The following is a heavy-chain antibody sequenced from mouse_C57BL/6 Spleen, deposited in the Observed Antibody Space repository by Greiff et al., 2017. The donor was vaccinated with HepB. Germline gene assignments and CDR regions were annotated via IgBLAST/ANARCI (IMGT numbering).Heavy chain of an antibody. V-gene: IGHV1-26*01. D-gene: IGHD1-1*01. CDR3: ARTLDGSSSYYYAMDY. Sequence: VQLQQSGPELVKPGASVKISCKASGYTFTDYYMNWVKQSHGKSLEWIGDINPNNGGTSYNQKFKGKATLTVDKSSSTAYMELRSLTSEDSAVYYCARTLDGSSSYYYAMDYWGQGTSVTVSS. CDR1: GYTFTDYY. CDR2: INPNNGGT. J-gene: IGHJ4*01.